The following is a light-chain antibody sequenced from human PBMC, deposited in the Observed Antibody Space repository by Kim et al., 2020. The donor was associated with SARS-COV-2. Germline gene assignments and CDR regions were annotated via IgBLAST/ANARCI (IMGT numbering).Light chain of an antibody. CDR2: HAS. CDR1: QSISGW. V-gene: IGKV1-5*01. J-gene: IGKJ3*01. CDR3: HHFGT. Sequence: PTLSASVGDIVTSTCRGSQSISGWLDWYQQQPGTAPKLLIYHASSWQSGVPSRFGGSASGTEFTLTISSLQPDDHATYYCHHFGTFGLGTKVDIK.